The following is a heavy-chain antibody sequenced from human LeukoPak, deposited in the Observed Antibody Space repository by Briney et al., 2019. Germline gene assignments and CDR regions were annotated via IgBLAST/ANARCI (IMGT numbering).Heavy chain of an antibody. D-gene: IGHD3-22*01. J-gene: IGHJ5*02. Sequence: ASVKASCKASGYTFTSYAMHWVRQAPGQRLEWMGWINAGNGNTKYSQKFQGRVTITRDTSASTAYMELSSLRSEDTAVYYCARQTTMTARFDPWGQGTLVTVSS. V-gene: IGHV1-3*01. CDR2: INAGNGNT. CDR3: ARQTTMTARFDP. CDR1: GYTFTSYA.